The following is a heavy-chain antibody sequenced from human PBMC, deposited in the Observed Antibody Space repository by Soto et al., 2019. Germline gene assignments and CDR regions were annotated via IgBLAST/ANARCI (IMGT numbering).Heavy chain of an antibody. CDR1: GGSISRGDYN. CDR3: ASSSSIAARSAFDI. J-gene: IGHJ3*02. V-gene: IGHV4-30-4*01. CDR2: INYSGST. Sequence: GHLKEPAPGLVKPSRTLSLTCTFFGGSISRGDYNWSWIRQPPGKGLEWIGYINYSGSTYYNPSLKSRVTISVDTSKNQFSLKLSSVTAADTAVYYCASSSSIAARSAFDIWGQGTMVTVSS. D-gene: IGHD6-6*01.